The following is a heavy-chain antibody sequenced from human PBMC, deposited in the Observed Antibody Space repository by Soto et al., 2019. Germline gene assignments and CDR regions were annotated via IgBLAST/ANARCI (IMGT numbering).Heavy chain of an antibody. CDR1: GFTFSSYW. V-gene: IGHV3-74*01. CDR3: ARTYYYDSSGYSTYYYYGMDV. J-gene: IGHJ6*02. Sequence: GGSLRLSCAASGFTFSSYWMHWVRQAPGKGLVWVSRINSDGSSTSYADSVKGRFTISRDNAKNTLYLQMNSLRAEDTAVYYCARTYYYDSSGYSTYYYYGMDVWGQGTTVTVSS. CDR2: INSDGSST. D-gene: IGHD3-22*01.